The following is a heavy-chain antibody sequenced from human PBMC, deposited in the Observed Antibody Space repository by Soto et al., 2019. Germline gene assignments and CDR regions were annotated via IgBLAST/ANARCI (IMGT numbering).Heavy chain of an antibody. J-gene: IGHJ4*02. CDR2: ISWNSGSI. D-gene: IGHD2-15*01. CDR1: GFTFDDYA. V-gene: IGHV3-9*01. CDR3: AKDRVAATSYYFDY. Sequence: GGSPRLSCAASGFTFDDYAMHWVRQAPGKGLEWVSGISWNSGSIGYADTVKGRFTISRDNAKNSLYLQMNSLRAEDTALYFCAKDRVAATSYYFDYWGQGTLVTVSS.